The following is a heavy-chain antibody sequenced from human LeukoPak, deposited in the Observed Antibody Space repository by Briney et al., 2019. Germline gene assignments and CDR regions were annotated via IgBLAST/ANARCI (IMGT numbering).Heavy chain of an antibody. J-gene: IGHJ6*03. CDR1: GFTFSNYA. V-gene: IGHV3-21*01. D-gene: IGHD6-13*01. CDR2: ISSSSSYI. Sequence: GGSLRLSCAASGFTFSNYAMSWVRQAPGKGLEWVSSISSSSSYIYYADSVKGRFTISRDNAKNSLYLQMNSLRAEDTAVYYCARAWYSSSWEADYYYYYYMDVWGKGTTVTVSS. CDR3: ARAWYSSSWEADYYYYYYMDV.